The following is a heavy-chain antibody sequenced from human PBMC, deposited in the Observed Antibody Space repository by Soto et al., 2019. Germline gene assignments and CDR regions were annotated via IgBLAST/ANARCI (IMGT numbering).Heavy chain of an antibody. J-gene: IGHJ6*02. CDR3: ARDRRQQLVTGMDG. Sequence: PGGSLRLSFAASGFTFSSYAMHWVRQAPGKGLEWVAVISYDGSNKYYADSVKGRFTISRDNSKNTLYLQMNSLRAEDTAVYYWARDRRQQLVTGMDGWGQGTTVTVSS. V-gene: IGHV3-30-3*01. D-gene: IGHD6-13*01. CDR1: GFTFSSYA. CDR2: ISYDGSNK.